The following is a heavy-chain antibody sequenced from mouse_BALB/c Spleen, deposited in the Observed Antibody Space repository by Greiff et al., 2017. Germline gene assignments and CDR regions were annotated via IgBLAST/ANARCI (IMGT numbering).Heavy chain of an antibody. J-gene: IGHJ3*01. CDR1: GYSFTSYW. CDR2: IDPSDSET. Sequence: VQLQQSGPQLVRPGASVKISCKASGYSFTSYWMHWVKQRPGQGLEWIGMIDPSDSETRLNQKFKDKATLTVDKSSSTAYMQLSSPTSEDSAVYYCARSRVVWFAYWGQGTLVTVSA. V-gene: IGHV1S126*01. CDR3: ARSRVVWFAY. D-gene: IGHD1-1*01.